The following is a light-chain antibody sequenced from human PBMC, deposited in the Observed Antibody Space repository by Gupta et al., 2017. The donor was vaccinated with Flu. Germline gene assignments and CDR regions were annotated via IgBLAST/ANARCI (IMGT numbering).Light chain of an antibody. CDR3: ASETARSTRVV. Sequence: ITISGTGTGSDIVGYNSVSWYQQHTGKAPKLLIYYVSNRPSGVVNRCSGAKYGNTASLTIAGVQAEEEADYYCASETARSTRVVFGGGTKRTVL. CDR1: GSDIVGYNS. V-gene: IGLV2-14*04. CDR2: YVS. J-gene: IGLJ2*01.